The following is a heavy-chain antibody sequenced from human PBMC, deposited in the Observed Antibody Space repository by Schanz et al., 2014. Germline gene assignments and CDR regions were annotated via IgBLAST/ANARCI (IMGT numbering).Heavy chain of an antibody. Sequence: QVQLVESGGGLVKPGGSLRLSCAASGFTFSDYYMTWMRQAPGKGLEWISYISNSGTYTKYADSVRGRFTISRDNAKNSLYLQMNSLRVDDTAVYYCASSRTRYCSSTSCVPGAFDFWGQGTLVTVSS. D-gene: IGHD2-2*01. CDR1: GFTFSDYY. J-gene: IGHJ3*01. CDR3: ASSRTRYCSSTSCVPGAFDF. CDR2: ISNSGTYT. V-gene: IGHV3-11*05.